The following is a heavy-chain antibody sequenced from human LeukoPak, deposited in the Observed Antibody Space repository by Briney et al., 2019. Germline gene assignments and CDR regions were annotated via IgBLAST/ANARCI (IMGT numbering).Heavy chain of an antibody. CDR1: GYTFTGYY. V-gene: IGHV1-2*02. Sequence: ASVKVSCKASGYTFTGYYMHWVRQAPGQGLEWMGWINPNSGGTNYAQKFQGRVTMTRDTSISTAYMELSRLRSDDTAVYYCARVVWEEVRGVIPFDYWGQGTLVTVSS. CDR3: ARVVWEEVRGVIPFDY. J-gene: IGHJ4*02. D-gene: IGHD3-10*01. CDR2: INPNSGGT.